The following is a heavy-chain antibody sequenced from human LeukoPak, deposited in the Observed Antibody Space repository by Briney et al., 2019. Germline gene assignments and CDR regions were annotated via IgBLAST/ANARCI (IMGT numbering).Heavy chain of an antibody. CDR3: ARDRGYSSFDY. Sequence: GGSLRLSCAASGLTFSAYWMAWVRQAPGKGLEWVANINQDGSEKNYVDSVKGRFTISRDNAKTSVSPQVNSLRAEDTAVYYCARDRGYSSFDYWGQGTLVTVSS. CDR1: GLTFSAYW. J-gene: IGHJ4*02. V-gene: IGHV3-7*04. D-gene: IGHD4-11*01. CDR2: INQDGSEK.